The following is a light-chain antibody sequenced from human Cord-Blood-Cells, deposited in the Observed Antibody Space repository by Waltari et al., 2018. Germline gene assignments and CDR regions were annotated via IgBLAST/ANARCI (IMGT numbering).Light chain of an antibody. CDR1: QSVSSSY. CDR2: GAS. Sequence: VLTQPPGTPASSSRERATRSCRASQSVSSSYLAWYQQKPAQAPRLLIYGASSRATGIPDRFSGSGSGTDFTLTISRLEPEDFAVYYCQQYGSSIFTFGPGTKVDIK. V-gene: IGKV3-20*01. CDR3: QQYGSSIFT. J-gene: IGKJ3*01.